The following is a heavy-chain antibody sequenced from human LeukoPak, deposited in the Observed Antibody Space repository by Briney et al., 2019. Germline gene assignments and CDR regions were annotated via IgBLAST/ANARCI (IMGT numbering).Heavy chain of an antibody. CDR3: ARVGGWELHQGAFDY. D-gene: IGHD1-26*01. V-gene: IGHV3-64*01. J-gene: IGHJ4*02. CDR1: GFTFSSYA. Sequence: GGSLRLSCAASGFTFSSYAMHWVRQAPGKGLEYISAISSSGGSTYYANSVKGRFTISKDNSKNTLYLQMGSLRAEDMAVYYCARVGGWELHQGAFDYWGQGTLVTVSS. CDR2: ISSSGGST.